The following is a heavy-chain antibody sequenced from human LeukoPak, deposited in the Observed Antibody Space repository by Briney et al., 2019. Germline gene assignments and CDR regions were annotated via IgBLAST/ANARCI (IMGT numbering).Heavy chain of an antibody. V-gene: IGHV3-23*01. D-gene: IGHD3-10*01. CDR1: GFTFDTYA. CDR2: IGNTET. CDR3: AKDAIRGNGIYDAFDI. J-gene: IGHJ3*02. Sequence: GGSLRLSCAASGFTFDTYAMSWVRQAPGKGLEWVSTIGNTETYYADSVKGRFTISRDNRRNTVYLQMTSLRAEDTAVYFCAKDAIRGNGIYDAFDIWGQGTRVTVSS.